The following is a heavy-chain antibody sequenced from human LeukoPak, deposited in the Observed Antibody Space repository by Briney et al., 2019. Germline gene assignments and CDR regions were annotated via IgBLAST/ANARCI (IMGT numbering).Heavy chain of an antibody. CDR1: GFTVSRNY. D-gene: IGHD5-24*01. CDR2: ISGSGSST. CDR3: AKEMATIRAFDF. Sequence: GGSLRLSCAASGFTVSRNYMSWVRQAPGKGLEWVSVISGSGSSTYYADSVKGRFTISRDNSKNTLYLQMNSLRAEDTAVYYCAKEMATIRAFDFWGQGTMVTVSS. V-gene: IGHV3-23*01. J-gene: IGHJ3*01.